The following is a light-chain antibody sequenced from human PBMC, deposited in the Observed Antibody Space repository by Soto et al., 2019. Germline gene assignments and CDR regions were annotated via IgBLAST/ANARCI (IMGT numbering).Light chain of an antibody. CDR1: SSDVGAYNY. V-gene: IGLV2-14*01. CDR2: EVS. J-gene: IGLJ2*01. CDR3: CSYTSSTTPL. Sequence: QSALTQPASVSGSPGQPITISCTGTSSDVGAYNYVSWYQLHPGKAPKLMIYEVSNRPSGVSNRFSGSKSGNTASLTISGLQAEDEADYYCCSYTSSTTPLFGGGTKLTVL.